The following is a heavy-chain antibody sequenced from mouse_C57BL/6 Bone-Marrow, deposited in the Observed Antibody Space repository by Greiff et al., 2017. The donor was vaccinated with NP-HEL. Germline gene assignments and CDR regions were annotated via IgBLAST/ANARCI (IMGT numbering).Heavy chain of an antibody. CDR2: IHPNSGST. CDR1: GYTFTSYW. D-gene: IGHD1-1*01. Sequence: QVQLQQPGAELVKPGASVKLSCTASGYTFTSYWMHWVKQRPGQGLEWIGMIHPNSGSTNYNEKFKSKATLTVDKSSSTDYMQLSSLTAEDAEVYYCVYYGSSYGYFDYWGQGTTLTVSS. CDR3: VYYGSSYGYFDY. J-gene: IGHJ2*01. V-gene: IGHV1-64*01.